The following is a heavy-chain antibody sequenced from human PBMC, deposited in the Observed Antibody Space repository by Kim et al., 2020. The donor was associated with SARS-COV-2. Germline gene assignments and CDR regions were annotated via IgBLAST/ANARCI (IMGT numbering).Heavy chain of an antibody. Sequence: GDSLKISCKGSGYSFTSYWIGWVRQMPGKGLEWMGIIYPGDSDTRYSPSFQGQVTISADKSISTAYLQWSSLKASDTAMYYCARAGYYDILTGYQYPPHFDYWGQGTLVTVSS. V-gene: IGHV5-51*01. J-gene: IGHJ4*02. CDR3: ARAGYYDILTGYQYPPHFDY. D-gene: IGHD3-9*01. CDR2: IYPGDSDT. CDR1: GYSFTSYW.